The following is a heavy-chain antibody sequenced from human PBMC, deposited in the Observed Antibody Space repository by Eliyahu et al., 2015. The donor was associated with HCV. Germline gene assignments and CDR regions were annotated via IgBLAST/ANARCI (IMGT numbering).Heavy chain of an antibody. CDR1: GFTFSGSA. D-gene: IGHD6-19*01. Sequence: EVQLVESGGGLVQPGGSLXLSCAASGFTFSGSAMHWVRQASGKGLEWVGRIRSKANSYATAYAASVKGRFTISRDDSKKTAYLQMNSLKTEDTAVYYCFKTVAGIDYWGQGTLVTVSS. V-gene: IGHV3-73*01. CDR2: IRSKANSYAT. CDR3: FKTVAGIDY. J-gene: IGHJ4*02.